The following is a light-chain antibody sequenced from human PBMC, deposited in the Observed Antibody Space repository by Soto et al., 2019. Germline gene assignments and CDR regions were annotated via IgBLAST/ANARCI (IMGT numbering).Light chain of an antibody. Sequence: EIVLTQSPATLSLSPGDRATLSCRASQSVGSYLAWYQQKPGQAPSLLIYDTSNRATGIPARFSGSASGTDFTLTICSLEPEDFPVYYCQQRNNWPPTITFGQETRLEIK. V-gene: IGKV3-11*01. CDR3: QQRNNWPPTIT. CDR2: DTS. CDR1: QSVGSY. J-gene: IGKJ5*01.